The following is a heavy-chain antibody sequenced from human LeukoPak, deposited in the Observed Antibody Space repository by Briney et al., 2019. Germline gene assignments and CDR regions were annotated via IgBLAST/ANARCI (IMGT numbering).Heavy chain of an antibody. Sequence: ASVKVSCKLSGYSGIELDMHWVRQAPGKGLEWMGGFDREDGGTIYARKFQGRVTMTEDTSTDTAYMQLSSLTSEDTAVCYCARYTISGVVTYAFQMWGRGTLVTVSS. D-gene: IGHD3-3*01. V-gene: IGHV1-24*01. CDR2: FDREDGGT. CDR1: GYSGIELD. CDR3: ARYTISGVVTYAFQM. J-gene: IGHJ3*02.